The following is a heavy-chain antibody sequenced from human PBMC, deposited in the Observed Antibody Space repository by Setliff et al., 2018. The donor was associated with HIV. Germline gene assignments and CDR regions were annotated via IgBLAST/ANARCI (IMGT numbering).Heavy chain of an antibody. Sequence: PGGSLRLSCTVSVFTFGDYAMSWVRQAPGKGLEWVGFIRSKAYGGTTEYAASVKGRFSISRDDSKSIAYLQMNSLKTEDTAVYYCTRSYGDWYYFDYWGQGTLVTVSS. J-gene: IGHJ4*02. CDR2: IRSKAYGGTT. V-gene: IGHV3-49*04. D-gene: IGHD4-17*01. CDR3: TRSYGDWYYFDY. CDR1: VFTFGDYA.